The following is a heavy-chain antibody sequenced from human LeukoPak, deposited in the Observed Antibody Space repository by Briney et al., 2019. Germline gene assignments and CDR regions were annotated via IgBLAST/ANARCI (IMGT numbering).Heavy chain of an antibody. CDR1: GFTFSSYG. Sequence: GGSLRLSCAASGFTFSSYGMHWVRQAPGKGLEWVAVIWYDGSNKDYADSVKGRFTIYRDNCKNTLYLQMNSLRAEDTAVYYCAKEKYSSGWCFDYWGQGTLVTVSS. CDR2: IWYDGSNK. J-gene: IGHJ4*02. V-gene: IGHV3-33*06. CDR3: AKEKYSSGWCFDY. D-gene: IGHD6-19*01.